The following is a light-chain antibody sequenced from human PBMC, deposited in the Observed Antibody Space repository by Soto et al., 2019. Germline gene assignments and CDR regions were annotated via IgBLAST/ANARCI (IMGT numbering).Light chain of an antibody. V-gene: IGKV1-33*01. J-gene: IGKJ4*01. CDR2: DAS. CDR3: QQYYSYPLT. Sequence: DIQMTQSPSSLSASVGDRVTITCQASQNINNYLNWYQQKPGRAPKLLIYDASNLQAGVPSRFRGSGSGTDFTFTISRLQPEDIATYYCQQYYSYPLTFGGGTKVDIK. CDR1: QNINNY.